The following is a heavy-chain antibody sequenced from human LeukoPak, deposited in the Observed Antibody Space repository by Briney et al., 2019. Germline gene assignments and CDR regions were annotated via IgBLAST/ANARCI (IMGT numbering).Heavy chain of an antibody. Sequence: PGGSLRLSCAASGFTVSSNYMSWVRQAPGKGLGWVSVIYSGGGTYYADSVKGRFTISRDNSKNTLYLQMNSLRAEDTAVYYCARDPHYYDSSGYLVRGAFDIWGQGTMVTVSS. CDR3: ARDPHYYDSSGYLVRGAFDI. CDR2: IYSGGGT. V-gene: IGHV3-66*02. D-gene: IGHD3-22*01. CDR1: GFTVSSNY. J-gene: IGHJ3*02.